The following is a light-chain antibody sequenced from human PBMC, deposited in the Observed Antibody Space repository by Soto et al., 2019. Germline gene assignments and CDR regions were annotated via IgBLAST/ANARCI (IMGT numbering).Light chain of an antibody. J-gene: IGKJ4*01. V-gene: IGKV3D-15*01. CDR3: QQYKDWPPLT. CDR1: QNINSN. CDR2: GAS. Sequence: EILMTQSPLTLSVSPGEGATLSCRASQNINSNLAWYQQRPGQAPRVLIYGASSRASGILDRFSGSGSGTDFTLTINRLEPDDFAVYYCQQYKDWPPLTFGGGTRVESK.